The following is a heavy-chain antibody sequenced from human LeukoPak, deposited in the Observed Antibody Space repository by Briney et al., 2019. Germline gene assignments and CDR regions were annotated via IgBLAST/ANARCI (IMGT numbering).Heavy chain of an antibody. CDR1: GGSISSSSYY. V-gene: IGHV4-39*07. J-gene: IGHJ6*03. CDR2: IYYSGST. CDR3: ARVGRATMVRGVYLGYYYYYMDV. D-gene: IGHD3-10*01. Sequence: SETLSLTCTVSGGSISSSSYYWGWIRQPPGKGLEWIGSIYYSGSTYYNPSLKSRVTISVDTSKNQFSLKLSSVTAADTAVYYCARVGRATMVRGVYLGYYYYYMDVWGKGTTVTVSS.